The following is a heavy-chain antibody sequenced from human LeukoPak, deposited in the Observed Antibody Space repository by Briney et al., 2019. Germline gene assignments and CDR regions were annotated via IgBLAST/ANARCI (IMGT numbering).Heavy chain of an antibody. CDR1: GGSISSYY. J-gene: IGHJ4*02. Sequence: PSETLSLTCTVSGGSISSYYWSWIRQTPGKGLEWIGYIYYSGSTNYNPSLKSRVTISVDTSKNQFSLKLSSVTAADTAVYYCAREAPQAGWYGKFDYWGQGTLVTVSS. CDR3: AREAPQAGWYGKFDY. CDR2: IYYSGST. V-gene: IGHV4-59*01. D-gene: IGHD6-19*01.